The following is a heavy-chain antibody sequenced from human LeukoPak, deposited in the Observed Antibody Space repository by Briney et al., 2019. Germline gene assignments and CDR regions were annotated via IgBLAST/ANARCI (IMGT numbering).Heavy chain of an antibody. CDR3: ARWAGYYYDSSGYYVDY. V-gene: IGHV1-18*01. CDR1: GHTFTSYD. CDR2: ISAYNGNT. D-gene: IGHD3-22*01. Sequence: ASVKVSCKASGHTFTSYDISWVRQAPGPGLEWMGWISAYNGNTNYAQKLQGRVTMTTDTSTSTAYMELRSLRSDDTAVYYCARWAGYYYDSSGYYVDYWGQGTLVTVSS. J-gene: IGHJ4*02.